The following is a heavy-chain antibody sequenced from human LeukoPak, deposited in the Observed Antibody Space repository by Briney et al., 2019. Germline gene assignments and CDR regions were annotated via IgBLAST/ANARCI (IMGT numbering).Heavy chain of an antibody. D-gene: IGHD2-2*01. CDR2: ISSSSSYI. CDR1: GFTFSSYS. Sequence: GGSLRLSCAASGFTFSSYSMNWVRQAPGKGLEWVSSISSSSSYIYYADSVKGRFTISRDNAKNSLYLQMNSLRAEDTAVYYCAREREGVIVVVPAAYYFDYWGQGTLVTVSS. V-gene: IGHV3-21*01. CDR3: AREREGVIVVVPAAYYFDY. J-gene: IGHJ4*02.